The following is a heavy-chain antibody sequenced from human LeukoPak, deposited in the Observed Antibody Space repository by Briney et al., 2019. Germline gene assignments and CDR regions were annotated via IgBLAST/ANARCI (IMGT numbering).Heavy chain of an antibody. CDR1: GGSISSYY. D-gene: IGHD4-4*01. Sequence: PSETLSPTCTVSGGSISSYYWSWIRQPPGKGLEWIGYIYYSGSTNYNPSLQSRVTISVDTSKNQFSLKLSSVTAADTAVYYCARQPTVTTSNDAFDIWGQGTMVTVSS. J-gene: IGHJ3*02. CDR2: IYYSGST. CDR3: ARQPTVTTSNDAFDI. V-gene: IGHV4-59*08.